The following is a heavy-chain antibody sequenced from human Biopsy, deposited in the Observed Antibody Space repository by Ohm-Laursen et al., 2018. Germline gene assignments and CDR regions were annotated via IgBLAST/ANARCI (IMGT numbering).Heavy chain of an antibody. J-gene: IGHJ5*02. D-gene: IGHD2-21*02. V-gene: IGHV3-23*01. CDR3: AKKGMPVTDNNWFDP. CDR2: ISASGGSA. CDR1: GFPFANYA. Sequence: SLRLSCTASGFPFANYAMNWVRQAPGEGLEWVSLISASGGSAYYADSVKGRFTVSRDNCKNTVFLQMNSLRPEDTAAYYCAKKGMPVTDNNWFDPWGQGTLVTVSS.